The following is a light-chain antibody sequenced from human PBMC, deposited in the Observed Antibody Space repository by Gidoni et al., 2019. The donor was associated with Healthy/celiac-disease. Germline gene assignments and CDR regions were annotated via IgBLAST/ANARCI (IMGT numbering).Light chain of an antibody. CDR3: QVWDSSSDHVV. V-gene: IGLV3-21*02. CDR2: DYS. Sequence: SYVLTQQPSVSVAPGQTARITCGGNNIGSKSVHWYQQKPCKAPVLVVYDYSDRPSGIPERISGSNSGNTATLTISRVEAGDEADYYCQVWDSSSDHVVFGGGTKLTVL. CDR1: NIGSKS. J-gene: IGLJ2*01.